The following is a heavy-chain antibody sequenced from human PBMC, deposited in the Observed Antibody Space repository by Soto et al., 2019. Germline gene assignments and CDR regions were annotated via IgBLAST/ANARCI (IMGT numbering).Heavy chain of an antibody. Sequence: VSVKVSCKASGYTFTSYGISWVRQAPGQGIEWIRWISAYNGNTNYAQKLQGRDTMTTDTSTSTAYMKQRSLRSDDTAMHYRERSSSSRGWSSYYYLDVWGKGTRVT. CDR3: ERSSSSRGWSSYYYLDV. V-gene: IGHV1-18*01. D-gene: IGHD3-22*01. CDR2: ISAYNGNT. CDR1: GYTFTSYG. J-gene: IGHJ6*03.